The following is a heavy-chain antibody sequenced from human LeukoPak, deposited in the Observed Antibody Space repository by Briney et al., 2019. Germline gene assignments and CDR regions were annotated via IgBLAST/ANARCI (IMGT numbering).Heavy chain of an antibody. Sequence: GGSLRLSCAASRFTFSTYWMRWVRQASGKGLEWMGGFDPEDGETIYAQKFQGRVTMTEDTSTDTAYMELSSLRSEDTAVYYCATDLGAVAGNVYWGQGTLVTVSS. CDR2: FDPEDGET. D-gene: IGHD6-19*01. V-gene: IGHV1-24*01. CDR1: RFTFSTYW. CDR3: ATDLGAVAGNVY. J-gene: IGHJ4*02.